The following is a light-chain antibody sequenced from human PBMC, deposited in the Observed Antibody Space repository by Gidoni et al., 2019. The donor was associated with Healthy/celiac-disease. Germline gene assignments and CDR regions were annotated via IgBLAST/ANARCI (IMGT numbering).Light chain of an antibody. CDR2: RNN. CDR3: AAWDDSLSGQV. CDR1: SSNIGSND. Sequence: SVMTQPPPASGTTGQRVTIPCSGSSSNIGSNDLYWYQQLPATAPKLLIYRNNQRPSGVPARFSGAKSGTSASLAISWLRSEDDADYYCAAWDDSLSGQVFGGGTKLTVL. J-gene: IGLJ2*01. V-gene: IGLV1-47*01.